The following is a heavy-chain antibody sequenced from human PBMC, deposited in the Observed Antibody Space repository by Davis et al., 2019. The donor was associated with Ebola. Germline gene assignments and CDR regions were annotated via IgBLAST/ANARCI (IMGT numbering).Heavy chain of an antibody. D-gene: IGHD3-22*01. CDR1: GAFVSSGGYS. Sequence: SETLSLTCAVSGAFVSSGGYSWIWIRQPPGKGLEWIGYYYYTGSTYYSPSLRSRVTISVDTSKNLFSLNLTSVTAADTAVYYCARGDSYYDPSGYYAGPEAPDHWGQGTLVSVSS. CDR2: YYYTGST. J-gene: IGHJ4*02. V-gene: IGHV4-30-4*07. CDR3: ARGDSYYDPSGYYAGPEAPDH.